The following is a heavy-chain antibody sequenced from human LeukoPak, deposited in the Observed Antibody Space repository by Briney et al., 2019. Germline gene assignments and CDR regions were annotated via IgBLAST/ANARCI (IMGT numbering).Heavy chain of an antibody. D-gene: IGHD1-26*01. Sequence: GGSLRLSYAASGFTFSSYGMHWVRQAPGKGLEWVAFIRYDGSNKYYADSVKGRFTISRDNSKNTLYLQMNSLRAEDTAVYYCAKDSGSFGAYYYYYYMDVWGKGTTVTVSS. V-gene: IGHV3-30*02. CDR1: GFTFSSYG. CDR2: IRYDGSNK. CDR3: AKDSGSFGAYYYYYYMDV. J-gene: IGHJ6*03.